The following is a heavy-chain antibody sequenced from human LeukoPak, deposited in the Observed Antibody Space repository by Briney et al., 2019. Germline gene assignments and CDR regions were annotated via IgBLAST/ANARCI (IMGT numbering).Heavy chain of an antibody. CDR1: GGTFSSYA. CDR2: IIPIFGTA. Sequence: SVKVSCKASGGTFSSYAISWVLQAPGQGLEWMGGIIPIFGTANYAQKFQGRVTITTDESTSTAYMELSSLRSEDTAVYYCARLFRRSSSWYARSGNWFDPWGQGTLVTVSS. J-gene: IGHJ5*02. V-gene: IGHV1-69*05. D-gene: IGHD6-13*01. CDR3: ARLFRRSSSWYARSGNWFDP.